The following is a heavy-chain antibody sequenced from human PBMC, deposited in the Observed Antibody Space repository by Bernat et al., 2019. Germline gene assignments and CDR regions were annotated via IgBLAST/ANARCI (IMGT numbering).Heavy chain of an antibody. V-gene: IGHV3-30*01. D-gene: IGHD2-15*01. CDR2: ISYDGSNK. Sequence: QVQLVESGGGVVQPGRSLRLSCAASGFTFSSYAMHWVRQAPGKGLEWVAVISYDGSNKYYADSVKGRFTISRDNSKNTLYLQMNSLRAEDTAVYYCARDPWDIVVVVAATQPPYYFDYWGQGTLVTVSS. CDR1: GFTFSSYA. J-gene: IGHJ4*02. CDR3: ARDPWDIVVVVAATQPPYYFDY.